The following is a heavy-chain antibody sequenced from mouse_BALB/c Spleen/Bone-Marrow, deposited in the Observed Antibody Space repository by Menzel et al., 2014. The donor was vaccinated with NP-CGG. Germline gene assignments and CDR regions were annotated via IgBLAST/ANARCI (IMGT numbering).Heavy chain of an antibody. CDR2: INPRSGRT. J-gene: IGHJ4*01. Sequence: VQLQQSGAELVKPGASVKLSCKASGYTFTSYWMYWVIQRPGQGLEWIGEINPRSGRTNYNEKFKSRATLTVDKSSSTAYIQLSSLTSEDSAVYYCARGLYGAMDYWGQGTSVTGSS. D-gene: IGHD1-1*01. CDR1: GYTFTSYW. V-gene: IGHV1S81*02. CDR3: ARGLYGAMDY.